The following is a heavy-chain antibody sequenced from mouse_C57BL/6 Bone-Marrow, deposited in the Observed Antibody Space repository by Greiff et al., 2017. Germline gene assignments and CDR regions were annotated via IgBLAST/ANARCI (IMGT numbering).Heavy chain of an antibody. CDR2: IDPETGGT. CDR3: TLITTVVRAY. Sequence: VQLQQSGAELVRPGASVTLSCKASGYTFTDYEMHWVKQTPVHGLEWIGAIDPETGGTAYNQKFKGKAILTADKSSSTAYMGLRSLTSEDSAVYYCTLITTVVRAYWGQETLVTVSA. D-gene: IGHD1-1*01. J-gene: IGHJ3*01. CDR1: GYTFTDYE. V-gene: IGHV1-15*01.